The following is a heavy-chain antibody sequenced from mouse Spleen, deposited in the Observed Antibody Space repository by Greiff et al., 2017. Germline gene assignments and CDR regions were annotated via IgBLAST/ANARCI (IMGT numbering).Heavy chain of an antibody. CDR1: GFTFSSYA. J-gene: IGHJ3*01. V-gene: IGHV5-4*01. Sequence: EVKLQESGGGLVKPGGSLKLSCAASGFTFSSYAMSWVRQTPEKRLEWVATISDGGSYTYYPDNVKGRFTISRDNATNNLYLQMSHLKSEDTAMYYCARDNIGLRRRFAYWGQGTLVTVSA. D-gene: IGHD2-4*01. CDR2: ISDGGSYT. CDR3: ARDNIGLRRRFAY.